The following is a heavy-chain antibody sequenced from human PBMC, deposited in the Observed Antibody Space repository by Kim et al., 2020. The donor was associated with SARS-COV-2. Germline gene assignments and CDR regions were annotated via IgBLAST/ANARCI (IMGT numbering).Heavy chain of an antibody. D-gene: IGHD3-3*01. Sequence: GWINAGNGNKKYSQKFQGRVTITRDTSASTAYMELSSLRSEDTAVYYCARDGGIRIFGVALFYYYYMDVWGKGTTVTVSS. V-gene: IGHV1-3*01. CDR2: INAGNGNK. J-gene: IGHJ6*03. CDR3: ARDGGIRIFGVALFYYYYMDV.